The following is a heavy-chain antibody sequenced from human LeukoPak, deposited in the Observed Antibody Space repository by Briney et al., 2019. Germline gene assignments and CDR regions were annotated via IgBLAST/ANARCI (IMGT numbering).Heavy chain of an antibody. V-gene: IGHV3-23*01. CDR2: ISGSGGST. Sequence: GGSLRLSCAASGFTFSSYAMSWVRQAPGKGLEWVSAISGSGGSTYYADSVKGRFTISRDNSTNTLYLQMNSLRAEDTAVYYCAKVPGGRSYFDYWGQGTLVTVSS. J-gene: IGHJ4*02. CDR3: AKVPGGRSYFDY. CDR1: GFTFSSYA. D-gene: IGHD3-10*01.